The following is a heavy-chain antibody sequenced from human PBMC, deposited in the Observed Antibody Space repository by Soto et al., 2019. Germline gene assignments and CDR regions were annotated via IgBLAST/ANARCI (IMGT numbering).Heavy chain of an antibody. CDR2: IYHSGST. CDR1: GGSISSGGYS. Sequence: SETLSLTCAVSGGSISSGGYSWSWIRQPPGKGLEWIGYIYHSGSTYYNPSLKSRVTISVDRSKNQFSLKLSSVAAADTAVYYCASSHAGAHITAAVHWGQGTLVTVSS. J-gene: IGHJ4*02. D-gene: IGHD6-13*01. V-gene: IGHV4-30-2*01. CDR3: ASSHAGAHITAAVH.